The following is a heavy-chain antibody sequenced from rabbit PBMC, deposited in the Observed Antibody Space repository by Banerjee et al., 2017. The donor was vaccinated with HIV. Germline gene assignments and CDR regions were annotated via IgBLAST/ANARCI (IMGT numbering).Heavy chain of an antibody. CDR3: ARGPDTGGDSYYHL. CDR2: IYVYSGST. D-gene: IGHD8-1*01. V-gene: IGHV1S40*01. J-gene: IGHJ4*01. Sequence: QSLEESGGDLVKPGASLTLTCTASGFTISSDYYICWVRQAPGKGLEWIGCIYVYSGSTYYASWAKGRFTISKTSSTTVTLQMTSLTAADTATYFCARGPDTGGDSYYHLWGPGTLVTVS. CDR1: GFTISSDYY.